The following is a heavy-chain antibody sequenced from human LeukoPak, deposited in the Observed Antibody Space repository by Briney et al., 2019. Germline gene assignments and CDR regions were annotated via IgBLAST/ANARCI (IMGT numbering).Heavy chain of an antibody. J-gene: IGHJ4*02. D-gene: IGHD3-22*01. Sequence: GSSVKVSCKASGGTFSSHGFSWVRQAPGQGLEWVGGIIPIFGATNYAQKFKGRVTITTDHSTSTGYMELSRLRAEDTAVYYCARRWPHSSGYYLFDYWGQGALVTVSS. CDR2: IIPIFGAT. CDR3: ARRWPHSSGYYLFDY. V-gene: IGHV1-69*05. CDR1: GGTFSSHG.